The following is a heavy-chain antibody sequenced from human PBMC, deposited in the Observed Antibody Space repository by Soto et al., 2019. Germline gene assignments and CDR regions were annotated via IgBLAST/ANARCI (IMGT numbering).Heavy chain of an antibody. Sequence: ASVKVSCKASGYSFTTYAIHWVRQAPGQRLEWMGWISAGNGNTKYSQKFQDRVTITRDTSASTVYMELNSLTSEDTAFYYCARGYSGYDVWFDPWGQGTQVTVSS. V-gene: IGHV1-3*01. J-gene: IGHJ5*02. CDR1: GYSFTTYA. CDR2: ISAGNGNT. D-gene: IGHD5-12*01. CDR3: ARGYSGYDVWFDP.